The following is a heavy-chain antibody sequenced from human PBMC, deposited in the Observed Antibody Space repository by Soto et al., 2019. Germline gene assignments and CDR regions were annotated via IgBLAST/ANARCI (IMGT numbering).Heavy chain of an antibody. CDR1: GGSISSSSYY. CDR3: ARQAGYSFAHNS. Sequence: PSETLSLTCTVSGGSISSSSYYWGWIRQPPGKGLEWIGNIYYTGSTYYNPSLKSRVTISVDTSKNQFSLKLSSMTAADTAVYYCARQAGYSFAHNSWGQGTLVTVSS. D-gene: IGHD5-18*01. CDR2: IYYTGST. J-gene: IGHJ4*02. V-gene: IGHV4-39*01.